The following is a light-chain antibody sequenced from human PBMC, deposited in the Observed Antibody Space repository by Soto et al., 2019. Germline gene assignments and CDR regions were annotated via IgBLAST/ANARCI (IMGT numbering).Light chain of an antibody. CDR1: QIVSSNF. CDR3: QEYGSTSHT. V-gene: IGKV3-20*01. CDR2: GAS. J-gene: IGKJ2*01. Sequence: EIVLTQSPGTLSLSPGERATLSCRASQIVSSNFLAWYQQKPGQAPRLLIYGASSRATGIPDRCSGSGSGSHFYLTINKLEPEDYAVYQCQEYGSTSHTFGRGTKEEIK.